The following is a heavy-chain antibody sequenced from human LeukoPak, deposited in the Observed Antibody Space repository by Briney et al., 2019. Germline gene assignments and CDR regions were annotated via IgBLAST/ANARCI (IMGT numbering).Heavy chain of an antibody. CDR2: ISYDGSNK. V-gene: IGHV3-30*03. CDR1: GFTFSSYG. Sequence: GRSLRLSCAASGFTFSSYGMHWVRQAPGKGLEWVAVISYDGSNKYYADSVKGRFTISRDNSKNTLYLQMNCLRAEDTAVYYCARGQYSGSYVLGPGWGQGTLVTVSS. CDR3: ARGQYSGSYVLGPG. D-gene: IGHD1-26*01. J-gene: IGHJ4*02.